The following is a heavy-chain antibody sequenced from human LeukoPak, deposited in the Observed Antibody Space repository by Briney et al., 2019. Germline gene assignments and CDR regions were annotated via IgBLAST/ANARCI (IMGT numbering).Heavy chain of an antibody. CDR2: IYYSGST. D-gene: IGHD3-22*01. CDR3: ARGPYYYDSSGSFDY. Sequence: SGTLSLTCTVSGGSISSYYWSWIRQPPGKGLEWIGYIYYSGSTNYNPSLKSRVTISVDTSKNQFSLKLSSVTAADTAVYYCARGPYYYDSSGSFDYWGQGTLVTVSS. CDR1: GGSISSYY. J-gene: IGHJ4*02. V-gene: IGHV4-59*01.